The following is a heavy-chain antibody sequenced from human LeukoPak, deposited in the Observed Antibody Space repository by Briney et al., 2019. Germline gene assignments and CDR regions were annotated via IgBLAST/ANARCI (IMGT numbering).Heavy chain of an antibody. Sequence: GASLKISCKCSGYSFTSYWIGWVRQMPRKGLEWMGIIYPGDSDTRYSPSFQGEVAISADKSISTAYLQWSSLEASDTAMYYCARRQTHNYDILTGPFEYWGQGTLVTVSS. J-gene: IGHJ4*02. CDR1: GYSFTSYW. CDR3: ARRQTHNYDILTGPFEY. D-gene: IGHD3-9*01. CDR2: IYPGDSDT. V-gene: IGHV5-51*01.